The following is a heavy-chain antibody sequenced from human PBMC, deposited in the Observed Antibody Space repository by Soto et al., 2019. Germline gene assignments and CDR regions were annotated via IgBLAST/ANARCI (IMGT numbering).Heavy chain of an antibody. V-gene: IGHV4-59*01. CDR3: ARDTGNYYLDY. D-gene: IGHD1-7*01. J-gene: IGHJ4*02. Sequence: PSETLSLTCTISGGSISSYFWSWIRQSPGKGLEWIGYIHYSGTTSYNPSLKSRVTISVDTSENQFSLKLTSVTAADTAVYYCARDTGNYYLDYWGQGTLVTVSS. CDR2: IHYSGTT. CDR1: GGSISSYF.